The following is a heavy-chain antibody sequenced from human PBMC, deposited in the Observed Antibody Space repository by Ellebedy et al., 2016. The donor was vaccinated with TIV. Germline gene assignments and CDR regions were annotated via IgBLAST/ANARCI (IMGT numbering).Heavy chain of an antibody. D-gene: IGHD6-13*01. CDR3: ARGRRGYTSSWYEY. J-gene: IGHJ4*02. CDR1: GGSVRTYY. CDR2: THDSGTT. V-gene: IGHV4-59*02. Sequence: MPSETLSLTCSVSGGSVRTYYWSWLRQSPGKGLEWIGSTHDSGTTSDTASLKRRLNISVDTSKNQLSLELDSVTAADTAVYYCARGRRGYTSSWYEYWGQGALVTVSS.